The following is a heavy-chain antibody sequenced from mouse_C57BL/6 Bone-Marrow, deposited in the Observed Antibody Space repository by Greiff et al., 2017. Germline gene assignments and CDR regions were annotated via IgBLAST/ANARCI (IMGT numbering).Heavy chain of an antibody. CDR2: INPGSGGT. D-gene: IGHD2-2*01. CDR3: AREGWLRRGFAY. CDR1: GYAFTNYL. J-gene: IGHJ3*01. Sequence: QVQLQQSGAELVRPGTSVKVSCKASGYAFTNYLIEWVKQRPGQGLEWIGVINPGSGGTNYNETFKGKATLTADKSSSTAYMQLSSLTSEDSAVYFCAREGWLRRGFAYWGQGTLVTVSA. V-gene: IGHV1-54*01.